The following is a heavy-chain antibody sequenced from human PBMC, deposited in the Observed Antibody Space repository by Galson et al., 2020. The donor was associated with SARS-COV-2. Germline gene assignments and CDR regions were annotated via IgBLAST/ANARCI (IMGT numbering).Heavy chain of an antibody. V-gene: IGHV3-53*01. CDR1: GLAITDHH. J-gene: IGHJ4*02. CDR2: VYSGGTS. CDR3: ARSRTQASGNYCGAYLDI. D-gene: IGHD2-2*01. Sequence: GGSMRLSCTPSGLAITDHHINWVRQPPGNGLEWVSAVYSGGTSVDSDSVKGRFTNHRDISKNTLYLQMNNLRADDYANYYCARSRTQASGNYCGAYLDIWGQGALVTVSS.